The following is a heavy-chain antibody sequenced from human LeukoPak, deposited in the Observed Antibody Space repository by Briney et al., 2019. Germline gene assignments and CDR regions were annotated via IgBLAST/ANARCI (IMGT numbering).Heavy chain of an antibody. CDR2: IIPIFGTA. V-gene: IGHV1-69*05. CDR3: ARSQGYSSGWYVD. Sequence: ASVKVSCKASGGTFSSYAISWVRQAPGQGLEWMGGIIPIFGTANYAQKFQGRVTITTDESTSTAYLDLSSLRSEDTAVYYCARSQGYSSGWYVDWGQGTLVTVSS. D-gene: IGHD6-19*01. CDR1: GGTFSSYA. J-gene: IGHJ4*02.